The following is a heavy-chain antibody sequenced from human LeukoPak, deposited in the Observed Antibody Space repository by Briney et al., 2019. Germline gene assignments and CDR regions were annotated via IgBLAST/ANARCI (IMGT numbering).Heavy chain of an antibody. D-gene: IGHD6-6*01. Sequence: PSGTLSLTCTVSGGSISSTSYFWGWIRQPPGQGLEWIGSIYYSGSTFYSPSLKSRVTISVDTSKNQFSLKLSSVTAADTAVYYCSREYSGSSRADWGQGTLVTVSS. V-gene: IGHV4-39*02. CDR1: GGSISSTSYF. J-gene: IGHJ4*02. CDR3: SREYSGSSRAD. CDR2: IYYSGST.